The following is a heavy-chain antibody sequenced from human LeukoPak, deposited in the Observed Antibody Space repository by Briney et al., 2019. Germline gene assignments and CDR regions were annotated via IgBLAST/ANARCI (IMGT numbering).Heavy chain of an antibody. CDR2: IYYSGST. CDR3: ARLGSGSYYDSRGQFDY. CDR1: GGSFSGYY. V-gene: IGHV4-59*01. Sequence: SETLSLTCAVYGGSFSGYYWSWIRQPPGKGLEWIGYIYYSGSTNYNPSLKSRVTISVDTSKNQFSLKLSSVTAADTAVYYCARLGSGSYYDSRGQFDYWGQGTLVTVSS. D-gene: IGHD1-26*01. J-gene: IGHJ4*02.